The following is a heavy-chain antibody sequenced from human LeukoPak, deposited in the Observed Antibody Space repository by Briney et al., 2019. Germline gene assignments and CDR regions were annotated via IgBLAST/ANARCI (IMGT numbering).Heavy chain of an antibody. CDR2: ISGSGGST. CDR3: AKSPIAAEALFDY. CDR1: GFTFRIYA. Sequence: GGSLRLSCAAYGFTFRIYAMSWVRQAPGKGLEWVSAISGSGGSTYYADSVKGRFTISRDNSKNTLYLQMNSLRAEDTAVYYCAKSPIAAEALFDYWGQGTLVTVSS. D-gene: IGHD6-13*01. J-gene: IGHJ4*02. V-gene: IGHV3-23*01.